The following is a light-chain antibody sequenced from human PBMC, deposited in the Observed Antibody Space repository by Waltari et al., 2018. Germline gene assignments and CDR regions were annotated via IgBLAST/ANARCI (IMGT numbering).Light chain of an antibody. J-gene: IGKJ4*01. CDR1: QSVSSN. V-gene: IGKV3-15*01. CDR3: QQYNNGPPPLT. CDR2: GAS. Sequence: EIVMTQSPATLSVSPGERATPSCRASQSVSSNLAWYQQKPGQAPRRLIYGASTRATGSPAGCIGGGSGTEVSLTISSLQAEDFAVDYCQQYNNGPPPLTFGGGTKVEIK.